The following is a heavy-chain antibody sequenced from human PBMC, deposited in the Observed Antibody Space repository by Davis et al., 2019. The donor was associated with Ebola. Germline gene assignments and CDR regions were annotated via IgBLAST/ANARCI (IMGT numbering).Heavy chain of an antibody. D-gene: IGHD6-19*01. CDR3: ARGTMYSSGWYFDF. CDR1: GGSMSSYY. Sequence: SETLSLTCTVSGGSMSSYYWSWIRQPPGKGLEWIGYIYSSGTTNYNPSLKSRVTISVDTSKNHFSLKLSSVTAADTAVYYCARGTMYSSGWYFDFWGQGTLVTVSS. J-gene: IGHJ4*02. V-gene: IGHV4-59*01. CDR2: IYSSGTT.